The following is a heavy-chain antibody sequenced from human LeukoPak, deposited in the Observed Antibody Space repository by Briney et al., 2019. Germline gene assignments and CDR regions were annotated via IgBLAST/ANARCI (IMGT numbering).Heavy chain of an antibody. V-gene: IGHV5-51*01. Sequence: NHGESLKISCKGSGYSFTSHWIGWVRQMPGKGLEWMGIIYPGDSDTRYSPSFQGQVTISADKSISTAYLQWSSLKASDTAMYYCARQKAAIGLGLYWGQGTLVTVSS. CDR3: ARQKAAIGLGLY. CDR1: GYSFTSHW. D-gene: IGHD2-2*01. J-gene: IGHJ4*02. CDR2: IYPGDSDT.